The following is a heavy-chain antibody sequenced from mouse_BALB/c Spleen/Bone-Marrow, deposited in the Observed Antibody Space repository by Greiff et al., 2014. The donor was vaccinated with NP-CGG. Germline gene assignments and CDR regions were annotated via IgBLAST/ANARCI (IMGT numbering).Heavy chain of an antibody. Sequence: VQGVESGPELVKPGASVRISCKASGYTFTSYYIHWVKQRPGQGLEWIGWIYPGNVNTKYNEKFKGKATLTADKSSSTAYMQLSSLTSEDSAVYFCARDTMDYWGKGTSVTASS. V-gene: IGHV1S56*01. CDR2: IYPGNVNT. CDR3: ARDTMDY. J-gene: IGHJ4*01. CDR1: GYTFTSYY.